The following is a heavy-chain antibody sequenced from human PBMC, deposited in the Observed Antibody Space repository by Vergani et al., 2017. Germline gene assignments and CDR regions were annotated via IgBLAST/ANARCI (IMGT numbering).Heavy chain of an antibody. V-gene: IGHV4-39*07. CDR3: ASGVRYCSSTSCYTFYYYYMDV. CDR1: GGSISSSSYY. J-gene: IGHJ6*03. D-gene: IGHD2-2*02. CDR2: IYYSGST. Sequence: QLQLQESGPGLVKPSETLSLTCTVSGGSISSSSYYWGWIRQPPGKLLEWIGSIYYSGSTYYNPSLKSRVTISVDPSKNQFSLKLSSVTAADTAVYYCASGVRYCSSTSCYTFYYYYMDVWGKGTTVTVSS.